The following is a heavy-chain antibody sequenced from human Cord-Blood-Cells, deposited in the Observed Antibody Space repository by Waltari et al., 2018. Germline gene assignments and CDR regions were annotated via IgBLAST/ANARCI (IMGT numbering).Heavy chain of an antibody. CDR2: INPNSGGT. D-gene: IGHD3-22*01. CDR3: ARTRRTMSGVRNGMDV. Sequence: QVQLVQSGAEVKKPGASVKVSCKASGYTFTGYYMHWVRQAPGQGLEWMGWINPNSGGTNYAQKFQGRVTMTRDTSISTAYMEQSRLRSDDVAVYYCARTRRTMSGVRNGMDVWGQGTTVTVAS. V-gene: IGHV1-2*02. J-gene: IGHJ6*02. CDR1: GYTFTGYY.